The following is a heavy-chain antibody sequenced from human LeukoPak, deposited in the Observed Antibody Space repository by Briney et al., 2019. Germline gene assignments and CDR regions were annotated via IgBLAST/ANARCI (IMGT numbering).Heavy chain of an antibody. D-gene: IGHD3-22*01. J-gene: IGHJ4*02. CDR2: INPDSGGT. V-gene: IGHV1-2*02. Sequence: ASVKVSCKASGYTFTGYYMPWVRQAPGQGLEWMAWINPDSGGTNSAQKFQGRVTMTRDTSISTAYMELSSLRSEDTAVYYCARDRKSSGYYLDYWGQGTLVTVSS. CDR3: ARDRKSSGYYLDY. CDR1: GYTFTGYY.